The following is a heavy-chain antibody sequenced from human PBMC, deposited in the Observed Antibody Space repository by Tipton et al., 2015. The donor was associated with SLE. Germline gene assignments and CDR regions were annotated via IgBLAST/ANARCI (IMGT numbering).Heavy chain of an antibody. Sequence: TLSLTCTVSGGSFSSDTYLWGWIRQPPGKGLEWIGRFYLGGNTNYNPSLKSRVTISMDTSKNHFSLSLNPVTAADTAIYYCARGGLWSQPFDPWGQGTLVTVSS. J-gene: IGHJ5*02. D-gene: IGHD1-26*01. V-gene: IGHV4-61*02. CDR3: ARGGLWSQPFDP. CDR1: GGSFSSDTYL. CDR2: FYLGGNT.